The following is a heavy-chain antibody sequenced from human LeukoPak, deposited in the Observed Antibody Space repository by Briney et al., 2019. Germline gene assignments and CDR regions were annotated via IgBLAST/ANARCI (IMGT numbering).Heavy chain of an antibody. CDR1: GGSISSSNW. CDR2: IYHSGST. V-gene: IGHV4-4*02. D-gene: IGHD5-12*01. J-gene: IGHJ4*02. Sequence: SETLSLTCAVSGGSISSSNWWSWVRQPPGKGLEWIGEIYHSGSTNYNPSLKSRVTISVDKSKNQFSLKLSSVTAADTAVYYCARASGYDYLYFDYWGQGTLVTVSS. CDR3: ARASGYDYLYFDY.